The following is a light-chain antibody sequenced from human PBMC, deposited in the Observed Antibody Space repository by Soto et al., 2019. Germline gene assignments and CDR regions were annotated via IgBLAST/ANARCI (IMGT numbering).Light chain of an antibody. J-gene: IGKJ3*01. CDR2: AAS. CDR1: QGISSY. CDR3: QQYYSYPRT. V-gene: IGKV1-8*01. Sequence: AIRMTQSPSSFSASTGDRVTITCRASQGISSYLAWYQQKPGKAPKLLIYAASTLQSGVPSRFSGSGSGTDFTLSIRCLHSEYFATYYCQQYYSYPRTFGPVTKVAIK.